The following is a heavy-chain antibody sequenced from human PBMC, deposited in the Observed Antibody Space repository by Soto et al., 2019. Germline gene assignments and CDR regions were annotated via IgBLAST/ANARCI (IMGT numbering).Heavy chain of an antibody. CDR3: GSVRPSGYVLS. Sequence: TLSLTCTVSGGSLSSYYCTWIRQSPGKGLEWIGYVYFSGNTNYNPSLKSRVAISIDTSKNQFSLRLASVTAADTAFYYCGSVRPSGYVLSWGQGTLVTVS. J-gene: IGHJ5*02. D-gene: IGHD6-25*01. V-gene: IGHV4-59*01. CDR1: GGSLSSYY. CDR2: VYFSGNT.